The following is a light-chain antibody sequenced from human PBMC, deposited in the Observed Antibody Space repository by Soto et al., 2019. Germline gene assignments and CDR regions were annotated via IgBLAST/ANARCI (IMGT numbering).Light chain of an antibody. CDR3: QQYNSYSQT. V-gene: IGKV1-5*01. CDR2: DAS. J-gene: IGKJ1*01. CDR1: QTISRY. Sequence: DIQMTQSPSSLSASVGDRVTIACRASQTISRYLNWYQQKPGKAPKLLIYDASSLESGVPSRFSGSGSGTEFTLTISSLQPDDFATYYCQQYNSYSQTFGQGTKVDIK.